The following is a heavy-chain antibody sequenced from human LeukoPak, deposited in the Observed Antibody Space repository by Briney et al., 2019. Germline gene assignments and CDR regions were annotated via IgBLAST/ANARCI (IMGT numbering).Heavy chain of an antibody. CDR3: ARGDIAAAEPNFDY. CDR2: IYYSGST. D-gene: IGHD6-13*01. V-gene: IGHV4-59*01. CDR1: GGSISSYY. J-gene: IGHJ4*02. Sequence: SETLSLTCTVSGGSISSYYWSWIRQPPGKGLEWIGYIYYSGSTNYNPSLKSRVTISVDTSKNQFSLKLSSVTAADTAVYYCARGDIAAAEPNFDYWGQGTLVTVSS.